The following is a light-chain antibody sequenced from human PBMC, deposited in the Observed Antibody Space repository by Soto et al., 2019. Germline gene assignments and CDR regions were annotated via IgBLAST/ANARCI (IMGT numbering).Light chain of an antibody. J-gene: IGKJ1*01. CDR2: GAS. CDR1: QSVSSSY. Sequence: EIVLTQSLGILSLSPGERATLSCRASQSVSSSYLAWYQQKPGQAPRLLIYGASSRATGIPDRFSGSGSGTDFTLTISRLEPEDFEVYYCPEYGSSPAFGQGTKVDIK. CDR3: PEYGSSPA. V-gene: IGKV3-20*01.